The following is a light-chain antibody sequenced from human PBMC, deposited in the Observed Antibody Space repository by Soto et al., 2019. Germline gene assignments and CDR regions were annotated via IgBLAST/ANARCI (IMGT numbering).Light chain of an antibody. CDR1: SCSIGAGYE. CDR3: QSSYESLTAYV. CDR2: GNS. V-gene: IGLV1-40*01. Sequence: QSALTQPPSVSGAPGQRVTISCSGTSCSIGAGYEVHWYHQLPGTAPKLVVSGNSNRPSGVPDRLSGSKSGTAASLAITGLLAEDEGHYYCQSSYESLTAYVFGTGTKVTVL. J-gene: IGLJ1*01.